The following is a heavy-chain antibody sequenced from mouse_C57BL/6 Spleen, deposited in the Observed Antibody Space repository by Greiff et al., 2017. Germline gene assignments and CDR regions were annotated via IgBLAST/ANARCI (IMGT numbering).Heavy chain of an antibody. D-gene: IGHD2-1*01. CDR2: ISGGGGNT. CDR3: ARQGVSRYFDV. J-gene: IGHJ1*03. CDR1: GFTFSSYT. V-gene: IGHV5-9*01. Sequence: EVKVEEPGGGLVKPGGSLKLSCAASGFTFSSYTMSWVRQTPEKRLEWVATISGGGGNTYYPDSVKGRFTISRDNAKNTLYLQMSSLRSEDTALYYCARQGVSRYFDVWGTGTTVTVSS.